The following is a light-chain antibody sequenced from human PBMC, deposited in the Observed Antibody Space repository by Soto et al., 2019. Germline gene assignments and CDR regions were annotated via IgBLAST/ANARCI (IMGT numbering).Light chain of an antibody. CDR1: QDIAIY. CDR3: QQLRMYPST. J-gene: IGKJ2*01. CDR2: AAS. Sequence: IQLTQSPSSLSASMGDRVTITCRASQDIAIYLAWYQQKPGEAPKLLIYAASTLYGEVPSRFSDSGSGTDFALTITSLQAEDFATYYCQQLRMYPSTFG. V-gene: IGKV1-9*01.